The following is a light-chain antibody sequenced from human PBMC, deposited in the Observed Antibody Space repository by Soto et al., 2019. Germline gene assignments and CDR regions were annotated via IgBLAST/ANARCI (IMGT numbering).Light chain of an antibody. V-gene: IGLV2-8*01. CDR2: EVT. CDR3: SSYAGSDNPYV. J-gene: IGLJ1*01. Sequence: LTQPPSASGSPGQSVTISCTGTSGDVGGYDYVSWYQQHPGKAPKLMIYEVTKRPLGVPDRFSGSKSGNTASLTVSGLQAEDEADYYCSSYAGSDNPYVFGTGTKVTV. CDR1: SGDVGGYDY.